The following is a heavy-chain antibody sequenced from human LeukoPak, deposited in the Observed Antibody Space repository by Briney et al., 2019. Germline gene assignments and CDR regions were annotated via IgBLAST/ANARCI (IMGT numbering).Heavy chain of an antibody. J-gene: IGHJ1*01. D-gene: IGHD3-22*01. Sequence: GGSLRLSCAASGFTFSSYAMSWVRQAPGKGLEWVSSISSSSYIYYADSVKGRFTISRDNAKNSLYLQMNSLRAEDTAVYYCAGLDSSGYYYVSEYFQHWGQGTLVTVSS. CDR2: ISSSSYI. V-gene: IGHV3-21*01. CDR1: GFTFSSYA. CDR3: AGLDSSGYYYVSEYFQH.